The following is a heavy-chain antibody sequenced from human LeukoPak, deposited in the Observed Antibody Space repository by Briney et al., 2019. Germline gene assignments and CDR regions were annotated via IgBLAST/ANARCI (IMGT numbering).Heavy chain of an antibody. V-gene: IGHV5-10-1*01. D-gene: IGHD3/OR15-3a*01. CDR1: GSSFTSYW. J-gene: IGHJ4*02. CDR3: ARHGLALGHYYFAY. Sequence: GESLKFSGKRPGSSFTSYWISGARQMPGKGLEWMGRIDPSDSYTNYSPSFQGHVTISADKSISTAYLQWSSLKASDTAMYHWARHGLALGHYYFAYWGQGTLVTVSS. CDR2: IDPSDSYT.